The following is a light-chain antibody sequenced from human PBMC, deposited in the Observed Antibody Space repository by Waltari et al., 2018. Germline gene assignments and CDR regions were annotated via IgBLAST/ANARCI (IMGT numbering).Light chain of an antibody. CDR1: SGSISTNY. J-gene: IGLJ6*01. CDR2: EDN. CDR3: QSYGSSNHG. Sequence: NFMLPQPPSVSESPGKTVTISCTRSSGSISTNYFQSYQQRPGSAPATVIYEDNQRPSGVPERFSGSIDRTTDSASLTVAGLKAEDEADYYCQSYGSSNHGFGSGTKVTVL. V-gene: IGLV6-57*03.